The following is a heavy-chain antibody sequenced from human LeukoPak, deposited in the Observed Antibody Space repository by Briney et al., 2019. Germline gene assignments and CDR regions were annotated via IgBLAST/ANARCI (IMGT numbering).Heavy chain of an antibody. J-gene: IGHJ4*02. CDR2: IKQDGSEK. Sequence: PGGSLRLSCAASGFTFSSYWMSWVRQAPGKGLEWVANIKQDGSEKYYVDSVKGRFTTSRDNAKNSLYLQMNSLRAEDTAVYYCARKSDVLRFLEWLSPIPYFDYWGQGTLVTVSS. CDR1: GFTFSSYW. D-gene: IGHD3-3*01. CDR3: ARKSDVLRFLEWLSPIPYFDY. V-gene: IGHV3-7*01.